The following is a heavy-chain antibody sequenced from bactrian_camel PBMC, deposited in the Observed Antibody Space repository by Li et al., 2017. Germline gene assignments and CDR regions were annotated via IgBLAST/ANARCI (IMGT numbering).Heavy chain of an antibody. V-gene: IGHV3S53*01. CDR1: EYTFSSSC. CDR3: TRVLYDTHQWNFGY. D-gene: IGHD3*01. CDR2: IDSSGSA. Sequence: HVQLVESGGGSVPAGGNLTLTCTSSEYTFSSSCMAWFRQAPGKEREGVAAIDSSGSATYTDSVKGRFTISRANDENTLYLQLNSLKTEDTAMYYCTRVLYDTHQWNFGYWGQGTQVTVS. J-gene: IGHJ6*01.